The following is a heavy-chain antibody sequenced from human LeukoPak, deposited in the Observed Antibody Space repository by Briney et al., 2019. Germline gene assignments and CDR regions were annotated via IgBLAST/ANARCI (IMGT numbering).Heavy chain of an antibody. J-gene: IGHJ3*02. D-gene: IGHD3-22*01. CDR1: GGTFSSYA. CDR2: INPNSGGT. CDR3: ARFGYYYDSSGSKLTDAFDI. Sequence: ASVKVSCKASGGTFSSYAISWVRQAPGQGLEWMGWINPNSGGTNYAQKFQGRVTMTRDTSISTAYMELSRLRSDDTAVYYCARFGYYYDSSGSKLTDAFDIWGQGTMVTVSS. V-gene: IGHV1-2*02.